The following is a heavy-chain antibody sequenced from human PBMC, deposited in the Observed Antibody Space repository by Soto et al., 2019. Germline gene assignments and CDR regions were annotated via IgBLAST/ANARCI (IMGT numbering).Heavy chain of an antibody. V-gene: IGHV3-23*01. CDR3: AKDLGSSWAIDY. J-gene: IGHJ4*02. Sequence: EVQLLESGGGLVQPGGSLRLSCAASGFTFSSYAMSWVRQAPGEGLEWVSAISGSGGSTYYADSVKGRFTISRDNSKNTLYLQMNSLRAEDTAVYYCAKDLGSSWAIDYWGQGPLVTVSS. CDR1: GFTFSSYA. CDR2: ISGSGGST. D-gene: IGHD6-13*01.